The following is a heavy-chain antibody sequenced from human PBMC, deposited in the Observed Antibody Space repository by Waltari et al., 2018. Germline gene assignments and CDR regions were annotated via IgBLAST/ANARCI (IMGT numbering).Heavy chain of an antibody. J-gene: IGHJ4*02. CDR1: GYSISSDYY. CDR3: ARDLSPGAWGY. CDR2: IYHSGST. D-gene: IGHD3-10*01. Sequence: QVQLQESGPGLVKPSETLSLTCAVSGYSISSDYYWGWIRQPPGKGLEWIGSIYHSGSTYYNPSLKSRVTISVDTSKNQFSLKLSSLTAADTAVYYCARDLSPGAWGYWGQGTLVTVSS. V-gene: IGHV4-38-2*02.